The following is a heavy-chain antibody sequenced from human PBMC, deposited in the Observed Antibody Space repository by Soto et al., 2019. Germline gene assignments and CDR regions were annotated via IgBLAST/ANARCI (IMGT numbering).Heavy chain of an antibody. CDR2: IHHSGTT. CDR3: ARAGDTMVRGVIIMNYYGMDV. Sequence: KTSETLSLTCAVSGYSISSGYYWGWIRQPPGKGLEWIGNIHHSGTTYYNPSLKSRVTISIDRSKNQFSLKLSSVTAADTAVYYCARAGDTMVRGVIIMNYYGMDVWGQGTTVTVS. V-gene: IGHV4-38-2*01. J-gene: IGHJ6*02. CDR1: GYSISSGYY. D-gene: IGHD3-10*01.